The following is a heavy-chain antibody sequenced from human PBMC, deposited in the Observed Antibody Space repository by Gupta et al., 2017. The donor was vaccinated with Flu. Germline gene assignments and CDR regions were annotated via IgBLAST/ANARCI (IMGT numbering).Heavy chain of an antibody. D-gene: IGHD4-17*01. CDR2: INPDGSST. CDR3: ATVTSGC. Sequence: EMQLVESGVGLVQPGGSLRLYCAASGFTFSSSYLQWVRQAPGKGLVWVSRINPDGSSTTYAESVKGRFTISRDNAKNTLYLQMNSLGDDDTAVYYCATVTSGCWGQGTLVTGSS. V-gene: IGHV3-74*03. CDR1: GFTFSSSY. J-gene: IGHJ4*02.